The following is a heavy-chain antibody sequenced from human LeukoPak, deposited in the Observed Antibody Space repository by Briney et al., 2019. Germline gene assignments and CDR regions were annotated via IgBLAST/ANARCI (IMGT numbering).Heavy chain of an antibody. J-gene: IGHJ5*01. D-gene: IGHD5-24*01. Sequence: GGSLRLSCATSGFTFSSYAMSWVRQAPGKGLGWVSYISSSSSIIYYADSVKGRFTISRDNAKNSLYLQMTSLRDEDTAVYYCARGVKDGYNWLDSWGQGSLVTVSS. CDR1: GFTFSSYA. CDR2: ISSSSSII. CDR3: ARGVKDGYNWLDS. V-gene: IGHV3-48*02.